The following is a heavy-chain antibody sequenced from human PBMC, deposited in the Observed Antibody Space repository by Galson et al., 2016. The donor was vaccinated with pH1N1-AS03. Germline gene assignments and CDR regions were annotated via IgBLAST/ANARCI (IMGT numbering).Heavy chain of an antibody. Sequence: SLRLSCAVSGLSVAKNYMSWVRQAPGKGLEWVSSIYTGGDTFYTDSVRGRFTISRDDSKNTLYLQMNSLRAADTAIYYCARVQGGCSRASCYQDPWGQGTLVTVSS. J-gene: IGHJ5*02. CDR2: IYTGGDT. V-gene: IGHV3-53*01. CDR3: ARVQGGCSRASCYQDP. D-gene: IGHD2-2*01. CDR1: GLSVAKNY.